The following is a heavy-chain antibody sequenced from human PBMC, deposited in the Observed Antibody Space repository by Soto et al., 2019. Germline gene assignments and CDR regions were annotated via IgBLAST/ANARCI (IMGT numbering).Heavy chain of an antibody. Sequence: QPGGSLRLSCAASGFTFSSYEMNWVRQAPGKGLEWVSYISSSGSTIYYADSVKGRFTISRDNAKNSLYLQMNSLRAEDTAVYYCASLYDSSGYTQFDIWGQGTMVTVSS. D-gene: IGHD3-22*01. CDR2: ISSSGSTI. J-gene: IGHJ3*02. CDR1: GFTFSSYE. CDR3: ASLYDSSGYTQFDI. V-gene: IGHV3-48*03.